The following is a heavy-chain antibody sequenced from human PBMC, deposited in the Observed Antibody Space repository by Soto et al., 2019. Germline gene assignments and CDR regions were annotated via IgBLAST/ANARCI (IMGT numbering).Heavy chain of an antibody. D-gene: IGHD5-18*01. CDR2: INSDGSAS. CDR3: TSGGYRYGWGY. CDR1: GFTFSSYW. J-gene: IGHJ4*02. Sequence: EVQLVESGGGLGQPGGSLRLSCVGSGFTFSSYWMHWVRQVPGKGPVWVSRINSDGSASSYADFVKGRFTVSRDNAKNTLYLEMNSLSAEDTAVYYCTSGGYRYGWGYLGQGALVTVSS. V-gene: IGHV3-74*01.